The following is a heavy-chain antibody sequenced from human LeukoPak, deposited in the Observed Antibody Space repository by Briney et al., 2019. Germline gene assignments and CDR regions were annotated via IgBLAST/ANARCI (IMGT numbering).Heavy chain of an antibody. D-gene: IGHD2-2*01. CDR1: GFTLSSYA. V-gene: IGHV3-23*01. CDR2: ISGSGGST. CDR3: AKDLSCSSTSCSDY. Sequence: PGGSLRLSCAASGFTLSSYAMSWVRQAPGKGLEWVSAISGSGGSTYYADSVKGRFTISRDNSKNTLYLQMNSLRAEDTAVYYCAKDLSCSSTSCSDYWGQGTLVTVSS. J-gene: IGHJ4*02.